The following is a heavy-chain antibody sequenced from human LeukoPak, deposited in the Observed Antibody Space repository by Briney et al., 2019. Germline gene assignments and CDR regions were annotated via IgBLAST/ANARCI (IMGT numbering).Heavy chain of an antibody. J-gene: IGHJ4*02. CDR1: GFTLRSYD. Sequence: PGGSLGLSCAASGFTLRSYDMHWVRQVTGKGLEWVSAIGISGDTHYPGSVKGRFTISRENAKNSLYLQMNSLTVGDTAVYYCARGGIQVSGIDEIDYWGQGTLVTVSS. CDR2: IGISGDT. D-gene: IGHD6-13*01. V-gene: IGHV3-13*01. CDR3: ARGGIQVSGIDEIDY.